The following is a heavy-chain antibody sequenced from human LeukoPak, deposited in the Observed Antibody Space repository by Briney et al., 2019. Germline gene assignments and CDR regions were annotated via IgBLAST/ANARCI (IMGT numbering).Heavy chain of an antibody. V-gene: IGHV3-7*01. CDR1: GFTFSSYW. CDR3: ARGSPPRMKINFDY. Sequence: GGSLRLSCAASGFTFSSYWMSWVRQAPGKGLEWVANIKQDGSEKYYVDSVKGRFTISRDNAKNSLYLQMNSLRAEDTAVYYCARGSPPRMKINFDYWGQGTLVTVSS. D-gene: IGHD2-8*01. CDR2: IKQDGSEK. J-gene: IGHJ4*02.